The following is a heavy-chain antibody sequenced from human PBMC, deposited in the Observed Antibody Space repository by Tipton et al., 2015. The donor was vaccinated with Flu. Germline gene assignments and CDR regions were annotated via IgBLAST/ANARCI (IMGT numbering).Heavy chain of an antibody. V-gene: IGHV4-59*01. CDR1: GGPISSYY. Sequence: LRLSCTVSGGPISSYYWSWIQQPPGKGLEWIGYIYYSGSTNYNPSLKSRVTISVDTSKNQFSLKLSSVTAADTAVYYCARDRPNYYYYGMDVWGQGTTVTVSS. CDR3: ARDRPNYYYYGMDV. CDR2: IYYSGST. J-gene: IGHJ6*02.